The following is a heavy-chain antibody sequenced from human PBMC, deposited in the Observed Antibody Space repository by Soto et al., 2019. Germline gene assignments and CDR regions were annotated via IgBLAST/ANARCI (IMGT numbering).Heavy chain of an antibody. CDR2: IYYSGST. CDR3: ARWITARPRYFDY. J-gene: IGHJ4*02. D-gene: IGHD6-6*01. V-gene: IGHV4-39*01. CDR1: GGSISSSSYY. Sequence: QLQLQESGPGLVKPSETLSLTCTVSGGSISSSSYYWGWIRQPPGKGLEWIGSIYYSGSTYYNPFLKSRVTIFVDTSKNQFSMKLSSVTAADTAVYYCARWITARPRYFDYWGQVTLVTVSS.